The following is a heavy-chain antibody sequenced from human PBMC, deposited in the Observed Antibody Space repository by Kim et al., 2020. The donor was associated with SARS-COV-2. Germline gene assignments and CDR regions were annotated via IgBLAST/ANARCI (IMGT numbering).Heavy chain of an antibody. CDR3: ARGVVGATNYYYYYGMDV. CDR2: INAGNGNT. V-gene: IGHV1-3*01. D-gene: IGHD1-26*01. CDR1: GYTFTSYA. Sequence: ASVKVSCKASGYTFTSYAMHWVRQAPGQRLEWMGWINAGNGNTKYSQKFQGRVTITRDTSASTAYMELSSLRSEDTAVYYCARGVVGATNYYYYYGMDVWGQGTTVTVSS. J-gene: IGHJ6*02.